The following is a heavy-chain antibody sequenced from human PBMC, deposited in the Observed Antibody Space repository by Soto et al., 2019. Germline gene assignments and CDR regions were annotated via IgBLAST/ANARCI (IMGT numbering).Heavy chain of an antibody. CDR2: FFYGGST. V-gene: IGHV4-39*01. CDR3: ARRLASGSPYFDY. J-gene: IGHJ4*02. CDR1: GGSVYSTSYY. D-gene: IGHD3-10*01. Sequence: PSETLCLTCSVSGGSVYSTSYYWGWIRQPPGKGLEWVGHFFYGGSTYYNPSLESRVAISVDTSKNQVSLRLTSVTAADTAVYYCARRLASGSPYFDYWGQGTLVTVSS.